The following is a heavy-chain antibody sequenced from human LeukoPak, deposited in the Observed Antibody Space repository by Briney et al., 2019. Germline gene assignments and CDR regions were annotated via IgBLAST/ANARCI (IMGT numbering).Heavy chain of an antibody. CDR3: AKARSSTHYYGMDV. D-gene: IGHD2-2*01. V-gene: IGHV3-53*01. Sequence: GGSLRLSCAASGFTVSSNYMSWVRQAPGKGLEWVSVIYSGGSTYYADSVKGRFTISRDNSKNTLYLQMNSLRAEDTAVYYCAKARSSTHYYGMDVWGQGTTVTVSS. CDR2: IYSGGST. J-gene: IGHJ6*02. CDR1: GFTVSSNY.